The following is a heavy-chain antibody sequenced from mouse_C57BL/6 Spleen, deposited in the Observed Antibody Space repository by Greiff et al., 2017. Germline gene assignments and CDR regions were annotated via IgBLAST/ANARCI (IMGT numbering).Heavy chain of an antibody. CDR3: ARDYGSSYAFAY. V-gene: IGHV1-64*01. CDR1: GYTFTSYW. D-gene: IGHD1-1*01. J-gene: IGHJ3*01. CDR2: IHPNSGST. Sequence: LQQPGAELVKPGASVKLSCKASGYTFTSYWMHWVKQRPGQGLEWIGMIHPNSGSTNYNEKFKSKATLTVDKSSSTAYMQLSSLTSEDSAVYYCARDYGSSYAFAYWGQGTLVTVSA.